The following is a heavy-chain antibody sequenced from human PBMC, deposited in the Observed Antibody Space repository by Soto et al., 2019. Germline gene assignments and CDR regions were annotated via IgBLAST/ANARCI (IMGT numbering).Heavy chain of an antibody. CDR1: GYTFTSYD. V-gene: IGHV1-8*01. Sequence: VASVKVSCKASGYTFTSYDINWVRQATGQGLEWMGWMNPNSGNTGYAQKFQGRVTMTRNTSISTAYMELSSLRSEDTAVYYCASAGYSSSWQNYYYYGMDVWGQGTTVTVYS. J-gene: IGHJ6*01. CDR2: MNPNSGNT. D-gene: IGHD6-13*01. CDR3: ASAGYSSSWQNYYYYGMDV.